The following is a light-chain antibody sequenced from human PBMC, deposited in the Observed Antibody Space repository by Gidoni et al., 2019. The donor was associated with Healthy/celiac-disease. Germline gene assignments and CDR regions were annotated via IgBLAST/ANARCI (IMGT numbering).Light chain of an antibody. CDR3: QQYDNLPPFT. J-gene: IGKJ3*01. V-gene: IGKV1-33*01. Sequence: IQMPQCPSSLSASVGDRVTITCQASQDISNYLNWYQQKPGKAPKLLIYDASNLETGVPSRFSGSGSGTDFTFTISSLQPEDIATYYCQQYDNLPPFTFGPGTKVDIK. CDR1: QDISNY. CDR2: DAS.